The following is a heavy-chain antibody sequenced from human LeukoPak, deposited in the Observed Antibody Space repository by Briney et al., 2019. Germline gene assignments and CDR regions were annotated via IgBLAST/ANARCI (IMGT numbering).Heavy chain of an antibody. CDR1: GDSISDYY. D-gene: IGHD2-15*01. J-gene: IGHJ3*02. Sequence: SETLSLTCTVSGDSISDYYWSWIRQPPGKGLEWIGYIYYSGSTNYNPSLKSRVTISVDTSKNQFFLKLSSVTAADTAVYYCARDFIGYCSGGSCYAMTNAFDIWGQGTMVTVSS. V-gene: IGHV4-59*01. CDR3: ARDFIGYCSGGSCYAMTNAFDI. CDR2: IYYSGST.